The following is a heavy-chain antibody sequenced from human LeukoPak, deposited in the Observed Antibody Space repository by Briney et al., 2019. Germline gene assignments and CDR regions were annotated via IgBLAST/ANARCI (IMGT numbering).Heavy chain of an antibody. Sequence: KPSETLSLTCTVSGGSISSSSYYWGWIRQPPGKGLEWIGSIYYSGSTYYNPSLKSRVTISVDTSKNQFSLKLSSVTAADTAVYYCARQMRGETAMAIWGQGTLVTVSS. CDR2: IYYSGST. J-gene: IGHJ4*02. V-gene: IGHV4-39*01. CDR3: ARQMRGETAMAI. CDR1: GGSISSSSYY. D-gene: IGHD5-18*01.